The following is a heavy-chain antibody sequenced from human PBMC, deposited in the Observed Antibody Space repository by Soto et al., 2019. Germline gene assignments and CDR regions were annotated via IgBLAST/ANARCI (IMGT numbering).Heavy chain of an antibody. Sequence: QVQLVESGGGVVQPGRSLRLSCAPSGFTFSNYAMHWVRQAPGKGLEWVAVISYDGSNKYYADSVKGRFTISRDNSKNTXXLQMNGLRAEDTAVYYCARDKRDLRFLEWSYYFDYWGQGTLVTVSS. CDR1: GFTFSNYA. J-gene: IGHJ4*02. CDR3: ARDKRDLRFLEWSYYFDY. CDR2: ISYDGSNK. V-gene: IGHV3-30-3*01. D-gene: IGHD3-3*01.